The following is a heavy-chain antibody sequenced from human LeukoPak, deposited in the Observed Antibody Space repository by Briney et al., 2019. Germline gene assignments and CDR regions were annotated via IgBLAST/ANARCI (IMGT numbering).Heavy chain of an antibody. D-gene: IGHD6-19*01. CDR1: GGSFSGYY. CDR2: TNHSGST. Sequence: SETLSLTCAVYGGSFSGYYWSWIRQPPGKGLEWIGETNHSGSTNYNPSLKSRVTISVDTSKNQFSLKLSSVTAADTAVYYCAREYSSGWPGFDYWGQGTLVTVSS. V-gene: IGHV4-34*01. CDR3: AREYSSGWPGFDY. J-gene: IGHJ4*02.